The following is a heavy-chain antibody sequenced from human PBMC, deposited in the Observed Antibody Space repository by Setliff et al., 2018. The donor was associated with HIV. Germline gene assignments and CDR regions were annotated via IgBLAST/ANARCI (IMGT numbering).Heavy chain of an antibody. V-gene: IGHV1-2*02. CDR3: ARVISGRGRELPDFDY. Sequence: ASVKVSCKASGYTFTDYYIHWVRQAPGQGLEWMGWSNPKSGGTNYAQKFQDRVTMTRDTSISTAYMELSSLRSEDTAVYYCARVISGRGRELPDFDYWGQGTQVTVSS. J-gene: IGHJ4*02. D-gene: IGHD3-10*01. CDR2: SNPKSGGT. CDR1: GYTFTDYY.